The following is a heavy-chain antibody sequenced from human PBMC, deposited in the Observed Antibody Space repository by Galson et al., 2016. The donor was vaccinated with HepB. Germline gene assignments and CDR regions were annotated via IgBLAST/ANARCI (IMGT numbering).Heavy chain of an antibody. CDR3: ARDGDAYNFDY. CDR2: INQDGSET. Sequence: SLRLSCAASGFTFSRSWMSWVRQAPGKGLEWVANINQDGSETYYLDSVKGRFTISRDNAKNSLYLQMNSLRGEDTAVYYCARDGDAYNFDYWGQGTLVTVSS. CDR1: GFTFSRSW. V-gene: IGHV3-7*01. D-gene: IGHD5-24*01. J-gene: IGHJ4*02.